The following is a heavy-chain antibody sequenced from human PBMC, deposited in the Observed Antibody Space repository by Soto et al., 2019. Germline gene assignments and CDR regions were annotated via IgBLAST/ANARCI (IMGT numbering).Heavy chain of an antibody. CDR2: IIPIIGTA. Sequence: QVQLVQSGAEVKKPGSSVKVSCKASGGTFSSYGISWVRQAPGQGLECMGGIIPIIGTANYAQKFQGRVTITADESTSTAYMELSSLRSEDTAVYYCARPTYYDFWSGYQTGYYYYGMDVWGQGTTVTVSS. D-gene: IGHD3-3*01. J-gene: IGHJ6*02. CDR1: GGTFSSYG. CDR3: ARPTYYDFWSGYQTGYYYYGMDV. V-gene: IGHV1-69*12.